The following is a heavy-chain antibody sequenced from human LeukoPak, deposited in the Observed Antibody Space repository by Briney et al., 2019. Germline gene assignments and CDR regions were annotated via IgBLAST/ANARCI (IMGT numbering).Heavy chain of an antibody. D-gene: IGHD3-22*01. CDR2: ISANNGNT. CDR1: RYTFTSYG. CDR3: ARDLLTYYYDISGSSPFDY. V-gene: IGHV1-18*01. J-gene: IGHJ4*02. Sequence: ASVKVSCKASRYTFTSYGVSWVRQAPGQGLEWMGRISANNGNTKYAQQLQGRVTMTTDTSTSTAYMELRSLRSDDTAVYYCARDLLTYYYDISGSSPFDYWGQGTLVTVSS.